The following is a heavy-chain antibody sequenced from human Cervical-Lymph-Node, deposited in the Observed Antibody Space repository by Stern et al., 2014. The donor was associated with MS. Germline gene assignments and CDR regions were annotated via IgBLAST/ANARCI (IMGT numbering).Heavy chain of an antibody. J-gene: IGHJ4*02. CDR2: IWFDGSNE. CDR3: ARDLRPQYTSGWYAGGYLDN. D-gene: IGHD6-19*01. CDR1: GFTFSRYG. Sequence: QVQLVESGGGVVQPGRSLRLSCAASGFTFSRYGMHWVRQSPGQGLEWVAVIWFDGSNEYYADSVKGRFTISRDNSKNTLYLQMNSLRAEDTAVYSCARDLRPQYTSGWYAGGYLDNWGQGTLVTVSS. V-gene: IGHV3-33*01.